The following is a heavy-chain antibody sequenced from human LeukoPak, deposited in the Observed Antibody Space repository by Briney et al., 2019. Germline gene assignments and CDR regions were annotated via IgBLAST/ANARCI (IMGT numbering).Heavy chain of an antibody. V-gene: IGHV4-59*01. CDR3: ASPRDGYNGFDL. J-gene: IGHJ2*01. CDR2: IYYSGAT. Sequence: PSETLSLTCTVSGGSISSYYWSWIRQLPGKGLEWIGYIYYSGATNYNPSLKSRVTISVDTSKNQFSLKLSSLTAADTAVYYCASPRDGYNGFDLWGRGTLVTVSS. CDR1: GGSISSYY. D-gene: IGHD5-24*01.